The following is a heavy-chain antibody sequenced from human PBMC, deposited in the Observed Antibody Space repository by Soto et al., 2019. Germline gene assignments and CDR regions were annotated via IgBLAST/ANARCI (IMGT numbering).Heavy chain of an antibody. J-gene: IGHJ6*03. Sequence: SETLSLTCTVSGGSISSYYWSWIRQPPGKGLEWIGYIYYSGSTNYNPSLKSRVTISVDTSKNQFSLKLSSLTAADTAVYYCARLTYYDFWRPYYYYYMDVWGKGTTVTVSS. CDR3: ARLTYYDFWRPYYYYYMDV. CDR2: IYYSGST. V-gene: IGHV4-59*08. D-gene: IGHD3-3*01. CDR1: GGSISSYY.